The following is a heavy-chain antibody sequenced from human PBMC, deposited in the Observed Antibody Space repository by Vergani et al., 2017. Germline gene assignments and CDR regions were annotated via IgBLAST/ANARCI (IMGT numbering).Heavy chain of an antibody. Sequence: QVQLVQSGAEVKKPGSSVKVSCKASGGTFSSYAISWVRQAPGQGLEWMGGIIPIFGTANYAQKFQGRVTITADESTSTAYMELSSLRSEDTAVYYCARSHPNIGVVPAASHWFDPWGQGTLVTVSS. CDR3: ARSHPNIGVVPAASHWFDP. CDR1: GGTFSSYA. V-gene: IGHV1-69*01. D-gene: IGHD2-2*01. CDR2: IIPIFGTA. J-gene: IGHJ5*02.